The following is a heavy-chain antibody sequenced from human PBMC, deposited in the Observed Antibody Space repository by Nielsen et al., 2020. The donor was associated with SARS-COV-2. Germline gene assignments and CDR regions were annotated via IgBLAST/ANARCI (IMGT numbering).Heavy chain of an antibody. CDR1: GGSISSGGYY. CDR2: IYYSGST. CDR3: AREKWELLGGNWFDP. D-gene: IGHD1-26*01. Sequence: SETLSLTCTVSGGSISSGGYYWSWIRQHPGKGLEWIGYIYYSGSTYYNPSLKSRVTISVDTSKNQFSLKLSSVTAADTAVYYCAREKWELLGGNWFDPWGQGTLVTVSS. V-gene: IGHV4-31*03. J-gene: IGHJ5*02.